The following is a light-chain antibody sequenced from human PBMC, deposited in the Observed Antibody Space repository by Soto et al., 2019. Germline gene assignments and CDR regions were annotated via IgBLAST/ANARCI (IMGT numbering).Light chain of an antibody. Sequence: IRMTQSPSSFPASTEDRVSITRRATQDIGTYLAWYQQKPGKAPKLLIYKASSLESGVPSRFSGSGSGTEFTLTINSLQADDFATYYCQQHNSFSITVGQGTRLEIK. CDR2: KAS. V-gene: IGKV1-5*03. J-gene: IGKJ5*01. CDR1: QDIGTY. CDR3: QQHNSFSIT.